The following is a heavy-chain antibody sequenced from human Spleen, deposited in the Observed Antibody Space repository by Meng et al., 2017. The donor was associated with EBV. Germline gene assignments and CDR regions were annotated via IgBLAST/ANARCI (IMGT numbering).Heavy chain of an antibody. CDR1: GGSTSSGGYF. CDR3: ARGGYDSSGPVPFDY. D-gene: IGHD3-22*01. CDR2: IYYSGST. Sequence: QVELQGSGPGLGKPSPTLSLTCAVSGGSTSSGGYFWSWIRQPPGKGLEWIGYIYYSGSTNYNPSLKSRVIILVDTSNNQFSLELSSVTTADTAVYYCARGGYDSSGPVPFDYWGQGTLVTVSS. J-gene: IGHJ4*02. V-gene: IGHV4-30-4*01.